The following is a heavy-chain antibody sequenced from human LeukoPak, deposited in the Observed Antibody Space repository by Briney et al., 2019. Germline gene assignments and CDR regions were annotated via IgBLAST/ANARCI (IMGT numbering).Heavy chain of an antibody. Sequence: GGSLRLSCAASGFTFSRYSLSWVRQAPGKGLEWVSSISSSSSYIYYADSVKGRFTISRDNAKNSLYLQMNSLRAEDTAVYYCARGPTYSQAFDYWGQGTLVTVSS. CDR1: GFTFSRYS. D-gene: IGHD1-26*01. CDR3: ARGPTYSQAFDY. CDR2: ISSSSSYI. J-gene: IGHJ4*02. V-gene: IGHV3-21*01.